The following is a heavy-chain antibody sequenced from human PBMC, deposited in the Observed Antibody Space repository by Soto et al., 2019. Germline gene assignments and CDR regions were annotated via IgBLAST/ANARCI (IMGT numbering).Heavy chain of an antibody. D-gene: IGHD2-2*01. J-gene: IGHJ5*02. Sequence: ASVKVSCKASGYTFSNYGIHWVRQAPGQRLEWMGLINAGNGNTKYSQKFQGRVTITRDTSASTAYMELSSLRSEDTAVYYCAGSPHCSSTSCYRSGLNWFDPWGQGTLVTVSS. V-gene: IGHV1-3*01. CDR2: INAGNGNT. CDR3: AGSPHCSSTSCYRSGLNWFDP. CDR1: GYTFSNYG.